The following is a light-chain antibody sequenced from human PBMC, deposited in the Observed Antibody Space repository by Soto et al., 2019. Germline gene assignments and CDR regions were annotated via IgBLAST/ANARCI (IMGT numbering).Light chain of an antibody. CDR3: QQYSNYWT. V-gene: IGKV1-5*03. CDR1: QSIDTW. J-gene: IGKJ1*01. Sequence: DIQMTQSPSTLSASVGDRVTITCRASQSIDTWLAWYQQKPGKAPKLLIYKASNLESGVPSRFSGSGSGTEFTLTISSLQPDDFASYYCQQYSNYWTFGQGTKVEIK. CDR2: KAS.